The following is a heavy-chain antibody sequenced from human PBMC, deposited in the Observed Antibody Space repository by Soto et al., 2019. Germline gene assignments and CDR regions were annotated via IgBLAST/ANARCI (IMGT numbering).Heavy chain of an antibody. V-gene: IGHV4-34*01. CDR2: INHSGSP. CDR3: ARGLSPLYRSLGGCWFEP. Sequence: QVQLQQWGAGLLKPSETLSLTCAVYGGSFSGYYWSWIRLPPGKGLEWIGEINHSGSPNYNPSLKRRVTISVNMAKNQFSLKLRSVTAADTAVYYCARGLSPLYRSLGGCWFEPWGQGTLVTVSS. J-gene: IGHJ5*02. CDR1: GGSFSGYY. D-gene: IGHD6-13*01.